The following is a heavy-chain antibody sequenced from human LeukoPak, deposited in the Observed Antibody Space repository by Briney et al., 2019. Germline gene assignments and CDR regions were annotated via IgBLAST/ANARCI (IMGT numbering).Heavy chain of an antibody. D-gene: IGHD4-17*01. V-gene: IGHV3-30*18. CDR1: GFIFSTYG. CDR2: ISNDATKK. CDR3: AKDMNTVTTTFDY. Sequence: GSLRLSCAASGFIFSTYGLHWVRQSPGKGLEWVAVISNDATKKYYADSVKGRSTISRDNSESTLYLQMNSLRAEDTAVYYCAKDMNTVTTTFDYWGQGTLVTVSS. J-gene: IGHJ4*02.